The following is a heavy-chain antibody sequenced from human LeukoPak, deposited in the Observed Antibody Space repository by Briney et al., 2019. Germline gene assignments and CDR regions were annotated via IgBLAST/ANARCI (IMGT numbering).Heavy chain of an antibody. J-gene: IGHJ3*02. CDR3: AKDLTEWKVRYFDWPDAFDI. Sequence: GGSLRLSCAASGFTFSSYGMSWVRQAPGKGLEWVSAISGSGGSTYYADSVKGRFTISRDNSKNTLYLQMNSLRAEDTAVYYCAKDLTEWKVRYFDWPDAFDIWGQGTMVTVSS. D-gene: IGHD3-9*01. V-gene: IGHV3-23*01. CDR2: ISGSGGST. CDR1: GFTFSSYG.